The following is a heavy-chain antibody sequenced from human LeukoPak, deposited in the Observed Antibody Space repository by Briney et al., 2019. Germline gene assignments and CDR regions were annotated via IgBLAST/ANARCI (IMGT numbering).Heavy chain of an antibody. D-gene: IGHD3-22*01. CDR3: ARRVAVYYDSSGFRDWLHAFDI. Sequence: SKTLSLTCTVSGGSISSYYWSWIRQPPGKGLEWIGYIYYSGSTNYNPSLKSRVTISVDTSKNQFSLKLSSVTAADTAVYYCARRVAVYYDSSGFRDWLHAFDISGQGTMVTVSS. V-gene: IGHV4-59*08. CDR1: GGSISSYY. J-gene: IGHJ3*02. CDR2: IYYSGST.